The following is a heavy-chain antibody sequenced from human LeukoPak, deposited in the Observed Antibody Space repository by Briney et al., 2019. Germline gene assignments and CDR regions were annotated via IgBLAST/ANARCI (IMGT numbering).Heavy chain of an antibody. CDR2: IIPIFGTA. CDR3: ATMGYYDFPEGG. V-gene: IGHV1-69*13. D-gene: IGHD3-3*01. CDR1: GGTFSSYA. J-gene: IGHJ4*02. Sequence: SVKVSCKASGGTFSSYAISWVRQAPGQGLEWMGGIIPIFGTANYAQKFQGRVTITADESTSTAYMELSSLRSEDTAVYYCATMGYYDFPEGGWGQGTLVTVSS.